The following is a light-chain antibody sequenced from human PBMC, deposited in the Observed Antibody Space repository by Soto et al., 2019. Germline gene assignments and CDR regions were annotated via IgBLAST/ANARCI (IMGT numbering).Light chain of an antibody. J-gene: IGKJ2*01. CDR1: QSILYSSNNKNY. CDR3: QQFYSAPYT. V-gene: IGKV4-1*01. Sequence: DIVMTQSPDSLAVSLGERATVNCKSSQSILYSSNNKNYLAWYQQKPGQPPKLIIYWASTRGFGVPDRFSGSGSGTDFSLTISSLQAEDVAVYYCQQFYSAPYTFGQGTKLEIK. CDR2: WAS.